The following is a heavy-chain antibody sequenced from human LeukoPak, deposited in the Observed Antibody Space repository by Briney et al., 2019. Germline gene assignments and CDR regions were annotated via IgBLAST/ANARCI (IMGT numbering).Heavy chain of an antibody. Sequence: ASVKVSCKASGYSFTSYAMHWVSQAPGQRLEWMGWINAGNGNTKYSQKFQGRVTITRDTSASTAYMELSSLRSEDTAVYYCARDPLEGSFNWFDPWGQGTLVTVSS. CDR3: ARDPLEGSFNWFDP. V-gene: IGHV1-3*01. J-gene: IGHJ5*02. CDR1: GYSFTSYA. CDR2: INAGNGNT.